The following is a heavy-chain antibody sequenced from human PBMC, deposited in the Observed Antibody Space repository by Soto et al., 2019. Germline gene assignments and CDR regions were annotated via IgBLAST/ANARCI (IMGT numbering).Heavy chain of an antibody. CDR2: ISGSGGST. J-gene: IGHJ3*02. CDR3: AKDLYDRLGMAFDI. Sequence: GVLRLSCAASGFTFSSYAMSWVRQAPGEGLEWVSAISGSGGSTYYADSVKGRFTISRDNSKNTLYRQMKSLRAEDTAVYYCAKDLYDRLGMAFDIWGQGTMVTVSS. D-gene: IGHD3-22*01. CDR1: GFTFSSYA. V-gene: IGHV3-23*01.